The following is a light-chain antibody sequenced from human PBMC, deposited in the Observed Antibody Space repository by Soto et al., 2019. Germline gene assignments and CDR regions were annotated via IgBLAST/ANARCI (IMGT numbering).Light chain of an antibody. Sequence: EIVLTQSPGTLSLSPGERATLSCRASQSVSSSYLALYQQKPGQARRLLIYGASSRATGIPDRVSGSGSGTDFTLTINRVAPEDFAVYYCQQYVSLPITFGQGTRLEIK. CDR1: QSVSSSY. CDR3: QQYVSLPIT. V-gene: IGKV3-20*01. CDR2: GAS. J-gene: IGKJ5*01.